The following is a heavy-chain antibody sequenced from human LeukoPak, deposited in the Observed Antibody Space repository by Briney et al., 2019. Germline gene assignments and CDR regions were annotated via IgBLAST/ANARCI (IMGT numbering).Heavy chain of an antibody. CDR1: GYTFTTYS. V-gene: IGHV1-18*01. Sequence: ASVKLSCKASGYTFTTYSLAWGRQAPGQSLEWMGWISVNNGGTNYAQSFQDRVTLTRDTSTNTAYLELRSLRSDDTAIIYCATATQPRGYFLHWGQGTLVTVSS. CDR2: ISVNNGGT. J-gene: IGHJ1*01. D-gene: IGHD2-2*01. CDR3: ATATQPRGYFLH.